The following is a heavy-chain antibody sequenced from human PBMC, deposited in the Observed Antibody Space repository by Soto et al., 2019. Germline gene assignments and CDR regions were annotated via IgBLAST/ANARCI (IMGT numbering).Heavy chain of an antibody. V-gene: IGHV1-2*04. J-gene: IGHJ6*02. D-gene: IGHD6-13*01. CDR2: INPNSGGT. Sequence: ASVKVSCKASGYTFTGYYMHWVRQAPGQGLEWMGWINPNSGGTNYAQKFQGWVTMTRDTSISTAYMELSRLRSDDTAVYYCASSGGSSTAAPIFYGMDVWGQGTTVTVSS. CDR1: GYTFTGYY. CDR3: ASSGGSSTAAPIFYGMDV.